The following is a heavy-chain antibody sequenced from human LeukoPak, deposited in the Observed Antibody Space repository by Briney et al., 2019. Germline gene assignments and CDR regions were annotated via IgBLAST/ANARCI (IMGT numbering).Heavy chain of an antibody. V-gene: IGHV3-30-3*01. CDR2: ISYDGSNK. D-gene: IGHD1-26*01. J-gene: IGHJ4*02. CDR3: AREGGQFLDY. Sequence: PGRSLRPSCAASGFTFSSYAMHWVRQAPGKGLEWVAVISYDGSNKYYADSVKGRFTISRDNSKNTLYLQMNSLRAEDTAVYYCAREGGQFLDYWGQGTLVTVSS. CDR1: GFTFSSYA.